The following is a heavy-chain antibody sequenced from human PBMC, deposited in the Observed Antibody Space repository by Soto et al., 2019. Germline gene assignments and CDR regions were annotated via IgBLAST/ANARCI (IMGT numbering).Heavy chain of an antibody. V-gene: IGHV1-3*01. Sequence: ASVKVSCKASENTFSTYLVHWVRQVHGQGLEWMGWHNGYNGQTEYSQKFQGRVTITRDTSAKTAYLELRSLTSEDTAVYYCAGPHDRAGLGTWGQGTLVTVS. CDR2: HNGYNGQT. CDR3: AGPHDRAGLGT. J-gene: IGHJ5*02. D-gene: IGHD1-1*01. CDR1: ENTFSTYL.